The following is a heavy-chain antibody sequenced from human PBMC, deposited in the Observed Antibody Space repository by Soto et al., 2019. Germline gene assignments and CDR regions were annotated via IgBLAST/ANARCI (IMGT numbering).Heavy chain of an antibody. CDR3: VRGGGGGLFDP. CDR1: GFTFGDSY. V-gene: IGHV3-11*06. J-gene: IGHJ5*02. CDR2: ISPGSRYP. Sequence: GVLRLSCAGSGFTFGDSYMSWIRQAPGKGLEWLSYISPGSRYPAYADSVKGRFTISRDNAKRSLYLQMMSLTAEDTAIYYCVRGGGGGLFDPWGQGTMVTVS. D-gene: IGHD2-15*01.